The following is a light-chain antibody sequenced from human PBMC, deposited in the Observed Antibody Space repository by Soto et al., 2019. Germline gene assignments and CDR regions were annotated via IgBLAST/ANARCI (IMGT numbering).Light chain of an antibody. CDR3: QQANSFPLT. CDR1: QAISNW. CDR2: AAS. Sequence: IQMTQSPDSVSASVGDTITITRRASQAISNWIAWYQQKPGQAPKILIYAASTLQGGVPLRFSGSGSGTDFTLTISSLQPEDFATYYCQQANSFPLTFGGGTRVEVK. J-gene: IGKJ4*01. V-gene: IGKV1D-12*01.